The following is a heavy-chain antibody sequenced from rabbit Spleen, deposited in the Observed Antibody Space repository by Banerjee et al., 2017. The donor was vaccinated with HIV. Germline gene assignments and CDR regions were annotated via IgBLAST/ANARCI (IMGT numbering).Heavy chain of an antibody. Sequence: QSLEESGGDLVKPGASLTLTCTASGFDFSKKWMSWVRQAPGKGLEWIGCIYTVSGSTYYASWAKGRFTISKTSSTTVTLQMTSLTAADTAIYFCARGDDFIASSFNLWGQGTLVTV. CDR3: ARGDDFIASSFNL. V-gene: IGHV1S40*01. D-gene: IGHD1-1*01. CDR2: IYTVSGST. CDR1: GFDFSKKW. J-gene: IGHJ4*01.